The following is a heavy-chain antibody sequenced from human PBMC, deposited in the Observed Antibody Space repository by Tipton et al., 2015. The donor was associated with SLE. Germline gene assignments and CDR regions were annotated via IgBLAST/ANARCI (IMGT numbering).Heavy chain of an antibody. V-gene: IGHV4-59*02. CDR1: GGSVGNYY. J-gene: IGHJ4*02. CDR3: ARVPVARHYFDY. Sequence: GSLRLSCTVSGGSVGNYYWSWIRQPAGKGLEWIGYIYYSGSTNYNPSLKSRVTISVDTSKNQFSLKLSSVTAADTAVYYCARVPVARHYFDYWGQGTLVTASS. D-gene: IGHD2-15*01. CDR2: IYYSGST.